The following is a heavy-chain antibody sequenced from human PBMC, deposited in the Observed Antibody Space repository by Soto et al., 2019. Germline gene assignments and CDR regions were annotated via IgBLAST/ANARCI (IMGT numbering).Heavy chain of an antibody. D-gene: IGHD2-8*02. CDR2: YDPSEIQN. CDR1: GYSFAGYW. J-gene: IGHJ4*02. V-gene: IGHV5-10-1*01. Sequence: PGAPRKISCKGSGYSFAGYWITWERQKPGKAIRKMESYDPSEIQNHYSPSFRGNDTSSATKSITTVLLQWRSLRASDTAMYYCARQIYVSVTGPNFLYYFDSWGQGSPVTVST. CDR3: ARQIYVSVTGPNFLYYFDS.